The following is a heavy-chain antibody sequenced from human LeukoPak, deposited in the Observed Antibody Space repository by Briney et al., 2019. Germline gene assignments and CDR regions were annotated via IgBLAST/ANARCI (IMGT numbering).Heavy chain of an antibody. CDR3: AKAVGYSGYDYYFDY. Sequence: GESLRLSCVASGFTFSGYWMFWVRHVPGKGLMWVADINGDGSWTRYADTVKGRSTISRDNAKNTLYLQMTSLGAEDTAVYYCAKAVGYSGYDYYFDYWGQGTLVTVSS. CDR2: INGDGSWT. CDR1: GFTFSGYW. V-gene: IGHV3-74*01. J-gene: IGHJ4*02. D-gene: IGHD5-12*01.